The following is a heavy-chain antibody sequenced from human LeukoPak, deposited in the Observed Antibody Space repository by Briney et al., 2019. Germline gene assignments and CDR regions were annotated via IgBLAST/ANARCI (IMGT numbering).Heavy chain of an antibody. V-gene: IGHV4-31*03. CDR2: IYYSGST. CDR1: GGSISSGGYY. D-gene: IGHD5-18*01. Sequence: SQTLSLTCTVSGGSISSGGYYWSWIRQHPGKGLEWIGYIYYSGSTYYNPPLKSRVTISVDTSKNQFSLKLSSVTAADTAVYYCARVPKDTAMIFDYWGQGTLVTVSS. CDR3: ARVPKDTAMIFDY. J-gene: IGHJ4*02.